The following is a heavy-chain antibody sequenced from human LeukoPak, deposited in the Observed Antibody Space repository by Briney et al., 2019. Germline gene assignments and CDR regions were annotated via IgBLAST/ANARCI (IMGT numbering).Heavy chain of an antibody. Sequence: GGSLRLSCAASGFTFSSYGMHWVRQAPGKGLEWVAVISYDGSNTYYADSVKGRFTISRDNSKSTLYLQMNSLRAEDTAVYYCAKAPRAGTPYYYYGMDVWGQGTTVTVSS. CDR2: ISYDGSNT. J-gene: IGHJ6*02. CDR3: AKAPRAGTPYYYYGMDV. V-gene: IGHV3-30*18. CDR1: GFTFSSYG. D-gene: IGHD6-19*01.